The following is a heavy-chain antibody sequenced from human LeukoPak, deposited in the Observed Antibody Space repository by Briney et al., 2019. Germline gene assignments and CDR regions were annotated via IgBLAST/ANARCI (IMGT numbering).Heavy chain of an antibody. D-gene: IGHD5/OR15-5a*01. CDR3: AKDRVYLREFDY. CDR2: ISGSGGRT. CDR1: GFIFSTYA. J-gene: IGHJ4*02. V-gene: IGHV3-23*01. Sequence: TGGSLRLSCAASGFIFSTYAMSWVRQAPGEGLEWVSGISGSGGRTFYADSVKGRFTISRDNSKNTLYLQINSLRAEDTAVYYCAKDRVYLREFDYWGQGTLVTVSS.